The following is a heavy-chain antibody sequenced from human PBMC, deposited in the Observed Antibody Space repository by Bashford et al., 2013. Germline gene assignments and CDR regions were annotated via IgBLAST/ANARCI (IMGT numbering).Heavy chain of an antibody. D-gene: IGHD2-8*01. V-gene: IGHV1-3*01. CDR2: INPGYGNT. CDR3: VRGGNGGYVDF. Sequence: VRQAPGQSLEWMAWINPGYGNTKFSQNFQGRVTITSDTSASTAYMELSSLTSEDTAVYYCVRGGNGGYVDFWGQGTLVTVSS. J-gene: IGHJ4*02.